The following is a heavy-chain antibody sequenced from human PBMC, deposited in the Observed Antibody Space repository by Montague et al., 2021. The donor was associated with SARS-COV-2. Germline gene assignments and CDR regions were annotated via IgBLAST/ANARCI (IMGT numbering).Heavy chain of an antibody. V-gene: IGHV2-70*16. CDR3: ARVRYFDTTFDY. CDR2: IDWDXDK. Sequence: PVLVKPTQTLTLTCTFSGFSLSTSGMCVSWIRQPPGKALEWLALIDWDXDKFYSTSLKTRLTISKDTSKNQVVLTTTDMDPVDTATYYCARVRYFDTTFDYWGQGTLVTVSS. J-gene: IGHJ4*02. CDR1: GFSLSTSGMC. D-gene: IGHD3-9*01.